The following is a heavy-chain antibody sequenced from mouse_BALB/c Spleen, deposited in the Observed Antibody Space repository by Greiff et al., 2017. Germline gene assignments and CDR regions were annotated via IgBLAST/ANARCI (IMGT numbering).Heavy chain of an antibody. CDR2: INPSTGYT. CDR1: GYTFTSYW. J-gene: IGHJ3*01. CDR3: SRLNNRYYVWFAY. D-gene: IGHD2-12*01. Sequence: VQRVESGAELARPGASVKLSCKASGYTFTSYWMHWVKQRPGQGLEWIGYINPSTGYTEYNQKFKVKSTLTANKSSSTAYMKLSSLTSEDSAVYYCSRLNNRYYVWFAYWGQGTLVTVSA. V-gene: IGHV1-4*01.